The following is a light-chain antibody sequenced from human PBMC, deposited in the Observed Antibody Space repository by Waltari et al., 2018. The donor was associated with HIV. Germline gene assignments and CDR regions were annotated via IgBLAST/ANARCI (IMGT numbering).Light chain of an antibody. V-gene: IGLV1-40*01. CDR1: NSNIGSTYD. CDR2: ANN. CDR3: RTYDSRRSAWV. Sequence: QSVLTQPPSVSGAPGQRVTISCTGSNSNIGSTYDLLWYQLLPGQAPKLLIYANNNRPSGVPDRCSGSKAGASASLAIAGLQAEDEADYSCRTYDSRRSAWVFGGGTKVTVL. J-gene: IGLJ3*02.